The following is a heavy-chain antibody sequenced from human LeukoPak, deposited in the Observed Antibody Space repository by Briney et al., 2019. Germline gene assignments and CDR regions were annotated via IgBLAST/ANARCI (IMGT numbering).Heavy chain of an antibody. CDR2: ISASGT. V-gene: IGHV3-23*01. CDR3: AKDAGYDDAFDV. CDR1: GFTFSSYA. Sequence: GGSLRLSCAASGFTFSSYAMSWVRQAPGKGLEWVSGISASGTYYAGSVKGRFTISRDNSKNTLFLQMSSLRAEDTAVYYCAKDAGYDDAFDVWGQGTMATVSS. J-gene: IGHJ3*01. D-gene: IGHD5-12*01.